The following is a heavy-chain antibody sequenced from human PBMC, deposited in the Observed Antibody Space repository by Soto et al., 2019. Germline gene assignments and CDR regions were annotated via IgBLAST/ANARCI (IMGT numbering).Heavy chain of an antibody. CDR3: ARGYTQFDY. J-gene: IGHJ4*02. V-gene: IGHV3-21*01. CDR1: GFTFISHT. Sequence: EVQLVESGGGLVRPGGSLRLSCATSGFTFISHTMNWVRQAPGKGLEWVSSISSSSNYIYYADSVKGRFTISRDNATSSLYLQMDSLSAEDTAVYYCARGYTQFDYCGQGTLVTVSS. CDR2: ISSSSNYI. D-gene: IGHD5-18*01.